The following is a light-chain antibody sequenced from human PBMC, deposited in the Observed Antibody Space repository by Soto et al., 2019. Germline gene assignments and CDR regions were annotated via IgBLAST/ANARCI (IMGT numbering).Light chain of an antibody. J-gene: IGLJ1*01. V-gene: IGLV2-14*01. CDR3: SSYAGSSTYV. CDR1: TSDY. Sequence: QSALTQPASVSGSPGQSITISCTGTTSDYVSWYQQHPGNAPKLMIYEVSNRPSGVSDRFSGSKSGNTASLTISGLQAEDEADYYCSSYAGSSTYVFGTGTKLTVL. CDR2: EVS.